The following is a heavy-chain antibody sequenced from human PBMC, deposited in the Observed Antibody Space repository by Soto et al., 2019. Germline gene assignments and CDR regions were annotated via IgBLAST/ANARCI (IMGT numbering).Heavy chain of an antibody. D-gene: IGHD5-12*01. CDR3: ASLGDGYNHPIDY. V-gene: IGHV3-23*01. J-gene: IGHJ4*02. CDR2: ISGSGGST. CDR1: GFTFSSYA. Sequence: PGGSLRLSCAASGFTFSSYAMSWVRQAPGKGLEWVSAISGSGGSTYYADSVKGRFTISRDNSKNTLYLQMNSLRAEDTTVYYCASLGDGYNHPIDYWGQGTLVTVSS.